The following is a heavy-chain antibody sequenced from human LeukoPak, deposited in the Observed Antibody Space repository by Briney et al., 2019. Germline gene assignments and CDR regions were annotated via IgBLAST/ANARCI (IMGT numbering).Heavy chain of an antibody. CDR3: ARDGIAVAGTETAFDI. V-gene: IGHV1-18*01. D-gene: IGHD6-19*01. Sequence: GASVKVSCTASGYTFTSYGISWVRQAPGQGLEWVGWISAYNGNTNYAQKLQGRVTMTTDTSTSTAYMELRSLRSDDTAVYYCARDGIAVAGTETAFDIWGQGTMVTVSS. CDR1: GYTFTSYG. CDR2: ISAYNGNT. J-gene: IGHJ3*02.